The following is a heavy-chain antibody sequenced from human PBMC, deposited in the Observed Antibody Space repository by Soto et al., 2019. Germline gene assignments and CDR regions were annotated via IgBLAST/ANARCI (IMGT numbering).Heavy chain of an antibody. V-gene: IGHV3-23*01. CDR3: AKDLFPDIVVAEVASPDWYFAL. CDR1: GFTFSSHA. CDR2: IRGSGETT. J-gene: IGHJ2*01. D-gene: IGHD2-15*01. Sequence: EVQLLESGGGLVEPGGSLRLSCAASGFTFSSHAMSWVRQAPGKGLEWVSGIRGSGETTYFADSVKGRFTISRDNSKTTLYLEMNSLRAEDTAIYYCAKDLFPDIVVAEVASPDWYFALWGRGTLVTVSS.